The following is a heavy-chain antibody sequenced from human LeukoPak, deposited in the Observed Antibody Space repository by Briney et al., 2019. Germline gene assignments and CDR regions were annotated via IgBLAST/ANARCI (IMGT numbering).Heavy chain of an antibody. CDR2: ISSSSSYI. CDR1: GFTFSSYR. D-gene: IGHD6-19*01. Sequence: PGGSVRLSCAASGFTFSSYRMNWVRQAPGKGLEWVSSISSSSSYIYYADSVKGRFTISRDNAKNSLYLQMNSLRAEDTAVYYCARDSSGINWFDPWGQGTLVTVSS. J-gene: IGHJ5*02. CDR3: ARDSSGINWFDP. V-gene: IGHV3-21*01.